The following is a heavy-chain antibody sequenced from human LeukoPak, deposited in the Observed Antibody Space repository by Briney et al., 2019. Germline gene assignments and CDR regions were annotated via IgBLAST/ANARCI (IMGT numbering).Heavy chain of an antibody. Sequence: GGSLRLSCGASGFTVSNHHMTWVRQTPGKGLECVSVVFSDGRTSYTDSVKGRFTISRDNAKNTLYLQMNSLRAEDTAVYYCVGAYGFDYWGQGTLVTVSS. J-gene: IGHJ4*02. CDR1: GFTVSNHH. D-gene: IGHD3-10*01. V-gene: IGHV3-53*01. CDR3: VGAYGFDY. CDR2: VFSDGRT.